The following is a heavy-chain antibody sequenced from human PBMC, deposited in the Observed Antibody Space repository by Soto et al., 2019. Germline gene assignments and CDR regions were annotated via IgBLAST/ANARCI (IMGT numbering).Heavy chain of an antibody. CDR2: ITGSGATT. Sequence: EVQVLESGGGLVQPGGSLRLSCVASGITFSNYALTWVRQTPGKGLEWVSSITGSGATTSYADSVKGRFTISRDNSKNTLYLHVNSLRVEDSAVYYCGKDPNGDYIGAFDMWGQGTMVTVSS. D-gene: IGHD4-17*01. CDR3: GKDPNGDYIGAFDM. V-gene: IGHV3-23*01. CDR1: GITFSNYA. J-gene: IGHJ3*02.